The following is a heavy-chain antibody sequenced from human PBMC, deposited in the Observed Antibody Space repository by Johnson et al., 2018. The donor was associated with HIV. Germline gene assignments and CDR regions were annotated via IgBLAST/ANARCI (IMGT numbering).Heavy chain of an antibody. CDR3: AKDNGIAGTSGDAFDI. CDR2: ISWNSGSI. D-gene: IGHD6-13*01. Sequence: VQLVESGGGLVQPGRSLRLSCTASGFTFDDYAMHWVRLAPGKGLEWVSGISWNSGSIAYAASVKGRFTTSRDNAKNSLYLPVKSLRAEDTALYLCAKDNGIAGTSGDAFDIWGQGTMVTVSS. J-gene: IGHJ3*02. CDR1: GFTFDDYA. V-gene: IGHV3-9*01.